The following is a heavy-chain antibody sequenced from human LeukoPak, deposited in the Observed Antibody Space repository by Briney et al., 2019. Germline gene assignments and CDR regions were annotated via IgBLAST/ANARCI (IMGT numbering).Heavy chain of an antibody. CDR3: ARDGYYDFWSGARHMDV. V-gene: IGHV4-59*12. Sequence: PSETLSLTCTVSGGSISSYYWSWIRQPPGKGLEWIGYIYYSGSTNYNPSLKSRVTISVDTSKNQFSLKLSSVTAADTAVYYCARDGYYDFWSGARHMDVWGKGTTVTVSS. J-gene: IGHJ6*03. CDR2: IYYSGST. CDR1: GGSISSYY. D-gene: IGHD3-3*01.